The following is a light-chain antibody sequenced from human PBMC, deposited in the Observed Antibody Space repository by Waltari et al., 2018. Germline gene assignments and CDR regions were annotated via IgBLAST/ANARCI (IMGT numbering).Light chain of an antibody. CDR2: GAS. V-gene: IGKV3-15*01. Sequence: EVVMTPSPATLSGSPGERVPLSCRASQSVGYNLAWFQQQPGQAPRLLIYGASTRATDIPDRFSGSGSGTAFTLTISSLQSEDFANYYCQQYNNWQITFGQGTRLDLK. CDR3: QQYNNWQIT. CDR1: QSVGYN. J-gene: IGKJ5*01.